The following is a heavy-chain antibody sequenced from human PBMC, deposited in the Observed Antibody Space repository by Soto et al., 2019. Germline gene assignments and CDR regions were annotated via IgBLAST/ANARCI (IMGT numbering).Heavy chain of an antibody. CDR2: ISNDGRNT. J-gene: IGHJ6*02. CDR3: AKDGASVGAPYYYYGMDV. Sequence: QVHLVESGGGVVQPGRSLRFSCAASGFIFSSYGLHWVRQAPGKGLEWVAAISNDGRNTYYADSVRGRFTISRDNSKNTLFLQMNSLKPEDTAVYYCAKDGASVGAPYYYYGMDVWGQGTTVTVSS. D-gene: IGHD1-26*01. CDR1: GFIFSSYG. V-gene: IGHV3-30*18.